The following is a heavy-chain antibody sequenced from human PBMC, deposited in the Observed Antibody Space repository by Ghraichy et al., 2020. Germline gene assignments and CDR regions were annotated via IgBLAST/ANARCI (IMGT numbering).Heavy chain of an antibody. Sequence: GGSLRLSCAASGFTFSSYEMNWVRQAPGKGLEWVSYISSSTGAIYYADSVKGRFTISRDNARNSLYLQMNSLRAEDTAVYYCAREDRIPAAVYFDYWGRGTLVTVSS. V-gene: IGHV3-48*03. J-gene: IGHJ4*02. CDR3: AREDRIPAAVYFDY. D-gene: IGHD6-13*01. CDR1: GFTFSSYE. CDR2: ISSSTGAI.